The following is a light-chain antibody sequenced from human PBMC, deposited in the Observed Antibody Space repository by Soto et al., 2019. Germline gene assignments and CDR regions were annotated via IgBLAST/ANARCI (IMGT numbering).Light chain of an antibody. CDR1: QSISSN. J-gene: IGKJ1*01. CDR3: QQYNNWPRT. Sequence: MTQSPYTLSESPGESATLSCWASQSISSNLAWYQQKPGQAPGLLMFRTSSRATGFPARFSGSGPGTEFTLTISSLQSEDFAVYYCQQYNNWPRTFGQGTKVDIK. CDR2: RTS. V-gene: IGKV3-15*01.